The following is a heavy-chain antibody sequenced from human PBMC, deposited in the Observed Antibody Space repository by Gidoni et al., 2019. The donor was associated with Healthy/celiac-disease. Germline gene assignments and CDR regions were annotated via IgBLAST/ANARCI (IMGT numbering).Heavy chain of an antibody. J-gene: IGHJ3*02. Sequence: EVQLLESGGGLVQPGGSLRLSCADSGFTFSSYAMSWVRQAPGQVLESVSAISGSGGSTYYADSVKCRFTISRDNSKNTLYLQMNSLRAEDTAVYYCAKEVPSYYASSGYYYHDAFDIWGQGTMVTVSS. CDR3: AKEVPSYYASSGYYYHDAFDI. V-gene: IGHV3-23*01. CDR1: GFTFSSYA. D-gene: IGHD3-22*01. CDR2: ISGSGGST.